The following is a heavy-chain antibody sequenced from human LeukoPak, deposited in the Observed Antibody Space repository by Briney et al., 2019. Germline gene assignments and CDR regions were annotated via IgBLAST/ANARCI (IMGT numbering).Heavy chain of an antibody. D-gene: IGHD6-13*01. CDR3: ASHSSSWYGFDY. Sequence: PGGSLRLSCAASGFTFTSYAMSWVRQAPGEGLEWVSALSSSGSSTYYADSVKGRFTISRDSSKNTLYLQMNSLRAEDTAVYYCASHSSSWYGFDYWGQGTLVTVSS. CDR2: LSSSGSST. CDR1: GFTFTSYA. V-gene: IGHV3-23*01. J-gene: IGHJ4*02.